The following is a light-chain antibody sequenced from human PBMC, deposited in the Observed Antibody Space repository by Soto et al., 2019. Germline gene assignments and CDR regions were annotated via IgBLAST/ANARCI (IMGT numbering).Light chain of an antibody. V-gene: IGKV3-20*01. J-gene: IGKJ1*01. CDR2: DAS. CDR3: QQYGSSRT. CDR1: QSVSNRY. Sequence: EIVLTQSPGTLSLSPGERATLSCRASQSVSNRYLAWYQQKPGQAPRLLIYDASRRATGIPDRFSGSGSGTEFTLTISRLEPEDFAVYFCQQYGSSRTFGQGTKVEIK.